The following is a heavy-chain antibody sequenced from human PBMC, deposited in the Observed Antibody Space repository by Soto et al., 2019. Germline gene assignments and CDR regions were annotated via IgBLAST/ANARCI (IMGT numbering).Heavy chain of an antibody. CDR2: IYYSGST. J-gene: IGHJ6*03. D-gene: IGHD6-13*01. Sequence: QVQLQESGPGLVKPSQTLSLTCTVSGGSISSGGYYWSWIRQHPGKGLEWIGYIYYSGSTYYNPSLKSRVTISVDTSKIQFSLKLSSVTAADTAVYYCARGRRRAAAGKDYYYYYYMDVWDKGTTVTVSS. V-gene: IGHV4-31*03. CDR3: ARGRRRAAAGKDYYYYYYMDV. CDR1: GGSISSGGYY.